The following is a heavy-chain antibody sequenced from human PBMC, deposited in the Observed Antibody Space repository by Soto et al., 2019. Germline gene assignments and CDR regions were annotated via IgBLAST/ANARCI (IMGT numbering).Heavy chain of an antibody. Sequence: QVQLVESGGGVVQPGRSLRLSCAVSGFTFSSCGMHWVRQAPGKGLEWVAVIWYDGITTYYADSVKGRFTISRDNFRNTLYLQMSSLRAEDTAVYYCARDLGRPSRIPNDAFKICGQGTMVTVSS. D-gene: IGHD1-26*01. CDR1: GFTFSSCG. CDR2: IWYDGITT. CDR3: ARDLGRPSRIPNDAFKI. V-gene: IGHV3-33*01. J-gene: IGHJ3*02.